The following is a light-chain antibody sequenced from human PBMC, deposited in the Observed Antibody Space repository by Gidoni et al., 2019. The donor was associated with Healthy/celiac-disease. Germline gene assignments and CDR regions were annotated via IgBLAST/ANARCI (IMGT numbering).Light chain of an antibody. J-gene: IGKJ2*01. Sequence: IVLTQSPATLSLSPGERATLSCRSSQSVSSYLAWYQQKPGQAPRLLIYDASNRATGIPDRFSGSGSGTDFTLTISRLEPEDFAVYYCKQRSNWPRTFGQGTKLEIK. CDR2: DAS. V-gene: IGKV3-11*01. CDR3: KQRSNWPRT. CDR1: QSVSSY.